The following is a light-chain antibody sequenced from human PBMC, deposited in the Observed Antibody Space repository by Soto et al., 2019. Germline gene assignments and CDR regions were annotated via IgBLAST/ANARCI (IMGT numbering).Light chain of an antibody. J-gene: IGLJ2*01. Sequence: QSVLTQPPSASGTPGQRVTISCSGSSSNIGSDSVNWYQQLPGTAPKLLIYRNNQRPSGVPDRLSGSKSGTSASLAISGLQSEDEADYYCAAWDDCLNGVVFGGGTKLTVL. V-gene: IGLV1-44*01. CDR1: SSNIGSDS. CDR3: AAWDDCLNGVV. CDR2: RNN.